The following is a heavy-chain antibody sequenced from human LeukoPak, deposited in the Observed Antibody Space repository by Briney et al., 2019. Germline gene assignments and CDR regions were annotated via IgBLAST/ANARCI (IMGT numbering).Heavy chain of an antibody. Sequence: GESLKISCAASGYSFTTYWIGWVRQTPGTGLEWVAAIYAGGSDTNYTPSVQGQVTISTDRSNRTPYLNLNSLKAADTGMYDCARQRGASGTGNWFDPWRQGTLVIVSS. D-gene: IGHD3-10*01. V-gene: IGHV5-51*01. CDR1: GYSFTTYW. CDR2: IYAGGSDT. J-gene: IGHJ5*02. CDR3: ARQRGASGTGNWFDP.